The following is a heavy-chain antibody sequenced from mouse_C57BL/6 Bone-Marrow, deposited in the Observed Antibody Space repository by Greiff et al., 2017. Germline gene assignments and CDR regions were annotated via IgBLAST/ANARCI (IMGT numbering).Heavy chain of an antibody. Sequence: QVQLKESGPELVKPGASVKISCKASGYAFSSSWMNWVKQRPGKGLEWIGRIYPGDGDTNYTAKFKGKATLTADNSSSTAYMQLSSLTSEDSAVYYCARSHGSRPSFAYWGQGTLVTVSA. CDR2: IYPGDGDT. J-gene: IGHJ3*01. CDR1: GYAFSSSW. D-gene: IGHD1-1*01. V-gene: IGHV1-82*01. CDR3: ARSHGSRPSFAY.